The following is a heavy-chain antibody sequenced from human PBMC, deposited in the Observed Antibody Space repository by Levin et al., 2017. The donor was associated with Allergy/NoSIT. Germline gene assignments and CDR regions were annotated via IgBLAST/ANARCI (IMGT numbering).Heavy chain of an antibody. J-gene: IGHJ2*01. CDR2: FYYGGST. V-gene: IGHV4-59*01. CDR1: GGSISGYY. Sequence: GSLRLSCSVSGGSISGYYWGWIRQPPGKGLDWIGYFYYGGSTNYNPSLKSRVTMSVDTFKNQFSLKLSSVTAADTAVYYCARALSYYGSGTYKYFDLWGRGTLVTVSS. D-gene: IGHD3-10*01. CDR3: ARALSYYGSGTYKYFDL.